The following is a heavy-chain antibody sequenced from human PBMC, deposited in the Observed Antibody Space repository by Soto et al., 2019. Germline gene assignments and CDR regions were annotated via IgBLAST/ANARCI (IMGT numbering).Heavy chain of an antibody. J-gene: IGHJ4*02. CDR3: ARYCSGGSCYEGRSSLFDY. CDR1: GGSISSGDYY. V-gene: IGHV4-30-4*01. Sequence: QVQLQESGPGLVKPSQTLSLTCTVSGGSISSGDYYWSWIRQPPGKGLEWIGYIYYSGSTYYNPSLKRRVTISVETSRNQFSLKLCSVTAADTAVYFCARYCSGGSCYEGRSSLFDYWGQGTLVTVSS. CDR2: IYYSGST. D-gene: IGHD2-15*01.